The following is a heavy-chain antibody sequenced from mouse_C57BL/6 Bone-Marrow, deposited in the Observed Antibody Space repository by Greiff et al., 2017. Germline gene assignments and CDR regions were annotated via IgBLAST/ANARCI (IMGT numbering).Heavy chain of an antibody. CDR3: GRGWTMDY. CDR2: ISDGGSYT. Sequence: EVKLVESGGGLVKPGGSLKLSCAASGFTFSSYAFSWVRQTPEKRLELVATISDGGSYTYSPDNVQGRFTISRDNAKNNLYLQMSQLKSEDTAMYYCGRGWTMDYGGQGTSVTVSS. CDR1: GFTFSSYA. V-gene: IGHV5-4*03. J-gene: IGHJ4*01.